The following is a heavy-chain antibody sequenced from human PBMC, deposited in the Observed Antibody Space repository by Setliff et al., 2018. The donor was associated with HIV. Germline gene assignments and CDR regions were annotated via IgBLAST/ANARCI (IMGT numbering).Heavy chain of an antibody. CDR3: ARAGDCTEASCPKARFDP. CDR2: IYYSGTA. V-gene: IGHV4-31*11. CDR1: GASFNAYF. J-gene: IGHJ5*02. Sequence: PSETLSLTCAVYGASFNAYFWTWIRQYPGRGLEWIGFIYYSGTAYYKPSLRSRVTISVDTSMNQFSLNLNSVTAADTAVYYCARAGDCTEASCPKARFDPWGPGILVTVS. D-gene: IGHD2-8*02.